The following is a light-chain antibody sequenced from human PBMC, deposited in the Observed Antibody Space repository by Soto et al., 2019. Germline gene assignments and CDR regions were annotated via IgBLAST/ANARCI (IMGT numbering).Light chain of an antibody. Sequence: QSVLTQPPSASGTPGQRVSISCSGSSSNIGSNYVYWYQQLPGTAPKLLIYSDNLRPSGVPDRFSGSTSGTSASLAISGLRSEDESDYYCATWDDSLNGYVFGTGTKV. CDR2: SDN. CDR3: ATWDDSLNGYV. J-gene: IGLJ1*01. V-gene: IGLV1-47*02. CDR1: SSNIGSNY.